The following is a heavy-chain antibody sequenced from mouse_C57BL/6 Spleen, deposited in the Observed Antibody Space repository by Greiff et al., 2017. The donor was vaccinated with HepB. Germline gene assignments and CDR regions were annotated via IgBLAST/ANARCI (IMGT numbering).Heavy chain of an antibody. CDR2: IYPGSGST. CDR1: GYTFTSYW. J-gene: IGHJ3*01. V-gene: IGHV1-55*01. CDR3: ARWPYDEETWFAY. D-gene: IGHD2-12*01. Sequence: QVQLQQPGAELVKPGASVKMSCKASGYTFTSYWITWVKQRPGQGLEWIGDIYPGSGSTNYNEKFKSKATLTVDTSSSTAYMQLSSLTSEDSAVYYCARWPYDEETWFAYWGQGTLVTVSA.